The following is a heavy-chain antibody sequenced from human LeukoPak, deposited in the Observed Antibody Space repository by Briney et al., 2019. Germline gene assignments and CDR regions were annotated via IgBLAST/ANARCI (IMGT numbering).Heavy chain of an antibody. D-gene: IGHD5-18*01. CDR3: ARGLYSYGGNWFDP. J-gene: IGHJ5*02. V-gene: IGHV3-66*01. Sequence: GGSLRHSCAASGFTVSSNYMSWVRQAPGKGLEWVSVIYSGGSTYYADSVKGRFTISRDNSKNTLYLQMNSLRAEDTAVYYCARGLYSYGGNWFDPWGQGTLVTVSS. CDR2: IYSGGST. CDR1: GFTVSSNY.